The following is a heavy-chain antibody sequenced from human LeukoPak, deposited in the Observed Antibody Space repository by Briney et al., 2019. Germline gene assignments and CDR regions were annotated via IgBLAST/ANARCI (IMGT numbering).Heavy chain of an antibody. D-gene: IGHD2-15*01. CDR3: ARGLRYCSGGRCYFSPPYYYYMDV. Sequence: ASVKVSCKASGYSFTGNYMHWVRQAPGQGLEWMGWINPNSGDTNFAQKFQGRVTMTRNTSISTAYMELSSLRSEDTAVYYCARGLRYCSGGRCYFSPPYYYYMDVWGKGTTVTISS. CDR2: INPNSGDT. V-gene: IGHV1-2*02. CDR1: GYSFTGNY. J-gene: IGHJ6*03.